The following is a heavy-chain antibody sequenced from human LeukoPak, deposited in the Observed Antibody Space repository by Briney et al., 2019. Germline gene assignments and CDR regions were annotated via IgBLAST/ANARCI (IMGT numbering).Heavy chain of an antibody. V-gene: IGHV3-23*01. CDR2: ISGSGGST. Sequence: GGSLRLSCAASGFTFSSYAMSWVRQAPGKGLEWVSAISGSGGSTYYADSVKGRFTISRDNSKNTLYLQMNSLRAEDTAVYYCAKEKEKQQLVRPIFDYWGQGTLVTVSS. CDR3: AKEKEKQQLVRPIFDY. CDR1: GFTFSSYA. D-gene: IGHD6-13*01. J-gene: IGHJ4*02.